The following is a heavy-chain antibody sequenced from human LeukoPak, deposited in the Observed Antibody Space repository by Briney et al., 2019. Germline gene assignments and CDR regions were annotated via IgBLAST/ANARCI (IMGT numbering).Heavy chain of an antibody. J-gene: IGHJ4*02. CDR2: INHSGST. CDR3: ARPGDYDFWSGYYFFDY. CDR1: GGSISSYY. V-gene: IGHV4-34*01. D-gene: IGHD3-3*01. Sequence: PSETLSLTCTVSGGSISSYYWSWIRQPPGKGLEWIGEINHSGSTNYNPSLKSRVTISVDTSKNLFSLKLSSVTAADTAVYYCARPGDYDFWSGYYFFDYWGQGTLVTVSS.